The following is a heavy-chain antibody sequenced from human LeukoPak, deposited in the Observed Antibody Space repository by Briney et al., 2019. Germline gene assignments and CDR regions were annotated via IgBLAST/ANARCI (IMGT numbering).Heavy chain of an antibody. D-gene: IGHD3-22*01. CDR1: GYXFTSYY. Sequence: ASVKVSCKASGYXFTSYYMHWVRQAPGQGLEWMATINPSGGSTSYAQKFQGRVTMTRDTSTSTVYMELSSLRSEDTAVYYCARDAFTSGLFDYWGQGTLVTVSS. J-gene: IGHJ4*02. CDR3: ARDAFTSGLFDY. V-gene: IGHV1-46*01. CDR2: INPSGGST.